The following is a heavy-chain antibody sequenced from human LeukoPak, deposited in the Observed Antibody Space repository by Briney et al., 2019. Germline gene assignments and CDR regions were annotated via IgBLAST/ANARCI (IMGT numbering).Heavy chain of an antibody. V-gene: IGHV3-33*01. CDR2: IWYDGSNK. J-gene: IGHJ4*02. Sequence: PGGSLRLSCAASGFSFSSYGTHWVRQAPGKGLEWVAVIWYDGSNKYYADSVKGRFTISRDNSKNTLYLQMNSLRAEDTAVYYCARGRLSLGSALGLGYYFDYWGQGTRVTVSS. CDR3: ARGRLSLGSALGLGYYFDY. CDR1: GFSFSSYG. D-gene: IGHD6-19*01.